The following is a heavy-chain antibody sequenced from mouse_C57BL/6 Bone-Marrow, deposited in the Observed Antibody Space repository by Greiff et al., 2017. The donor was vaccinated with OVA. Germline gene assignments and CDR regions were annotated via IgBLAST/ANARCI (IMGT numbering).Heavy chain of an antibody. Sequence: QVQLQQSGAELVRPGTSVKVSCKASGYAFTNYLIEWVKQRPGQGLEWIGVINPGSGGTNYNEKFKGKATLTADKSSSTAYMQLSSLTAEDSAVYFCARGYYGNPAWFAYWGKGTLVTVSA. CDR1: GYAFTNYL. J-gene: IGHJ3*01. D-gene: IGHD2-1*01. CDR2: INPGSGGT. V-gene: IGHV1-54*01. CDR3: ARGYYGNPAWFAY.